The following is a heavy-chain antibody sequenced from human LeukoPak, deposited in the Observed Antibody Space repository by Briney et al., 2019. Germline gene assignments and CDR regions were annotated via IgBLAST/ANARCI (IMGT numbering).Heavy chain of an antibody. J-gene: IGHJ4*02. D-gene: IGHD3-22*01. CDR2: GYCNGRS. CDR1: GVSINNPNYC. CDR3: ARSYYYDSSGYYSDY. V-gene: IGHV4-30-4*08. Sequence: SETLSLTCTVSGVSINNPNYCWSWVRQPPGKGLEWVGYGYCNGRSYYNPSLRSRLTMTVDTSSNQFSLELSSVTAADTAVYYCARSYYYDSSGYYSDYWGQGTLVTVSS.